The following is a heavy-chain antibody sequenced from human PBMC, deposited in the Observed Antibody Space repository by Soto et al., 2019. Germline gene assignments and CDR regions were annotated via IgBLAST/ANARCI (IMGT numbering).Heavy chain of an antibody. J-gene: IGHJ3*02. V-gene: IGHV4-59*01. Sequence: QVQLQESGPGLVKPSETLSLTCTVSGGSISSYYWSWIRQPPGKGLEWIGYIFYSGSTTYTPSLKSRVTISVDTSKNQFSLKLSSVTAADTAVYYCARRYGSAFDIWGHGTMVTVSS. CDR3: ARRYGSAFDI. D-gene: IGHD4-17*01. CDR1: GGSISSYY. CDR2: IFYSGST.